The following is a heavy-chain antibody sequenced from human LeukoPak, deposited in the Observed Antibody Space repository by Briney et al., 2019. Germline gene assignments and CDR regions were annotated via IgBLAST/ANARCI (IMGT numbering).Heavy chain of an antibody. V-gene: IGHV3-48*03. CDR3: ARARWCSSTSCYFAAFDI. Sequence: GRSLRLSCAASGFTFSSYAMHWVRQAPGKGLEWVSYISSSGSTIYYADSVKGRFTISRDNAKNSLYLQMNSLRAEDTAVYYCARARWCSSTSCYFAAFDIWGQGTMVTVSS. CDR2: ISSSGSTI. J-gene: IGHJ3*02. D-gene: IGHD2-2*01. CDR1: GFTFSSYA.